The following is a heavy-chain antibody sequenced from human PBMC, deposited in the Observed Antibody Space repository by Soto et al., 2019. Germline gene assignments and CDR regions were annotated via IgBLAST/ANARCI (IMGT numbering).Heavy chain of an antibody. D-gene: IGHD2-15*01. CDR1: GFTFSDYY. CDR3: ARVVAATTTYYYYGMDV. J-gene: IGHJ6*02. CDR2: ISSSGSTI. Sequence: CLRLSCAASGFTFSDYYMSWIRQAPGKGLEWVSYISSSGSTIYYADSVKGRFTISRDNAKNSLYLQMNSLRAEDTAVYYCARVVAATTTYYYYGMDVWGQGTTVTVSS. V-gene: IGHV3-11*01.